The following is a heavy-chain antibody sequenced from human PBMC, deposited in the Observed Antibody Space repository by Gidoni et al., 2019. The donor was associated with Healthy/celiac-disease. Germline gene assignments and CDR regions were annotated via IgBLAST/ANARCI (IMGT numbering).Heavy chain of an antibody. CDR1: GFSLSNARMG. CDR3: GRSGASGYSFDY. Sequence: QVTLKESGPVLVQPTEPLTLTCTVSGFSLSNARMGVCWIRQPPGKALEWLAHIVSNNEKSYSTSLKSRLTISKNTSKSQVVLTMTNKDPVGTARYCCGRSGASGYSFDYWGQGTLVTVSS. D-gene: IGHD5-12*01. V-gene: IGHV2-26*01. J-gene: IGHJ4*02. CDR2: IVSNNEK.